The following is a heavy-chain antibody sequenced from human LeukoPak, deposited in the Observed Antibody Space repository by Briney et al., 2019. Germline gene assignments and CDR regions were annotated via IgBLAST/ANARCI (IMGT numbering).Heavy chain of an antibody. CDR3: ARRSGYSYGYGHFDY. V-gene: IGHV3-30*03. Sequence: GRSLRLSCAASGFTFSSFGMHWVRQAPGKGLEWVAVISYDGSNKYYADSVKGRFTISRDNSKNTLYLQMNSLRAEDTAVYYCARRSGYSYGYGHFDYWGQGTLVTVSS. J-gene: IGHJ4*02. CDR2: ISYDGSNK. CDR1: GFTFSSFG. D-gene: IGHD5-18*01.